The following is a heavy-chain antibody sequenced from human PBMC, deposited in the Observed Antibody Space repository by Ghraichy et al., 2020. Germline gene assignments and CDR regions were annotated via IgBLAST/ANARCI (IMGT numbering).Heavy chain of an antibody. J-gene: IGHJ3*02. CDR3: ARHQLLEYDAFDI. Sequence: SETLSLTCIVSGGSISSYYWSWIRQPPGKGLEWIGYIYYRGSTNYNPSLKSRVNISLDTSKNQFSVRLSSVTDREPAVYYCARHQLLEYDAFDIWGQGTMVTVPS. CDR2: IYYRGST. D-gene: IGHD1-1*01. V-gene: IGHV4-59*08. CDR1: GGSISSYY.